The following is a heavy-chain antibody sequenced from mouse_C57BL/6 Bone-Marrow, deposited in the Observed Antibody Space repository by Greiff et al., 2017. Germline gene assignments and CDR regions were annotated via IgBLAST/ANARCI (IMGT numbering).Heavy chain of an antibody. D-gene: IGHD2-3*01. CDR2: ISDGGSYT. J-gene: IGHJ2*01. CDR3: AGGGYDYVDY. Sequence: EVKLVESGGGLVKPGGSLKLSCAASGFTFSSYAMSWVRQTPEKRLEWVATISDGGSYTYYPDNVKGRFTFSRDNAKNNLYLQMSHLKSEDTAMYYCAGGGYDYVDYWGQGTTLTVAA. CDR1: GFTFSSYA. V-gene: IGHV5-4*03.